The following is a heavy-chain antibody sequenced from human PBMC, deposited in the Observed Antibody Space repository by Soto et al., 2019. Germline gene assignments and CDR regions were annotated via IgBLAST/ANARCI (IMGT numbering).Heavy chain of an antibody. Sequence: EVQLVESGGGLVQPGGSLRLSCAASGFTFSNYDMHWVRQAPGMGLEWVSGIAGSGASTFYADSVKGRFSISRDKNTLFLKMNSMRADDTAVYYCAKSLVTTLTYNWYFDLWGRGTLVTVSS. J-gene: IGHJ2*01. CDR1: GFTFSNYD. CDR2: IAGSGAST. V-gene: IGHV3-23*04. CDR3: AKSLVTTLTYNWYFDL. D-gene: IGHD4-4*01.